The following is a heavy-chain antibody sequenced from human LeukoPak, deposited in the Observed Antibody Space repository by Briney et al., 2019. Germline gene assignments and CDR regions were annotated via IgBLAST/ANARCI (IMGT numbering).Heavy chain of an antibody. CDR3: ARDQGIAAAGTDY. D-gene: IGHD6-13*01. V-gene: IGHV3-33*08. Sequence: GGSLRLSCAASGFTFSSYGMHWVRQAPGKGLEWVAVIWYDGSNKYYADSVKGRFTISRDNSKSTLYLQMNSLRAEDTAVYYCARDQGIAAAGTDYWGQGTLVTVSS. J-gene: IGHJ4*02. CDR2: IWYDGSNK. CDR1: GFTFSSYG.